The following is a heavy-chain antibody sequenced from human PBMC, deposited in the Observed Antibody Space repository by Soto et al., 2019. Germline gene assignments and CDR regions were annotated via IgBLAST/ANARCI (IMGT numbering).Heavy chain of an antibody. CDR3: APRVRAGVDS. D-gene: IGHD1-26*01. CDR2: MQPSTART. J-gene: IGHJ4*02. Sequence: QVQLVQSGAEVREPGASVKVSCKASGYSFTSLDINWVRQTAGQGLEWMGWMQPSTARTGYAQNFQGSDTMNRDTSINTAYMELTTLTSDDTAFYYSAPRVRAGVDSWCQANLVTVPS. V-gene: IGHV1-8*01. CDR1: GYSFTSLD.